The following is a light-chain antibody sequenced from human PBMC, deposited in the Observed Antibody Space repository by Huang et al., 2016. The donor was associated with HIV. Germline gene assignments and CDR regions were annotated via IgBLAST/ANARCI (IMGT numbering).Light chain of an antibody. CDR3: QQYDDWPPWT. CDR1: QNITR. CDR2: DAS. Sequence: EIVMTQSPATLSVSPGERATLSCRASQNITRLAWYQHKPGQAPRLLIYDASARATGVPARFSGGGSGTGFTLTVSSLQAEDFALYYCQQYDDWPPWTFGQGTRVDIK. V-gene: IGKV3-15*01. J-gene: IGKJ1*01.